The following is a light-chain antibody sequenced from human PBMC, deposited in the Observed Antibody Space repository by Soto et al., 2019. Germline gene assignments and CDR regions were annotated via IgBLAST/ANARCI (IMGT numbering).Light chain of an antibody. CDR2: NNP. Sequence: QSVLTQPPSASGTPGQRVTISCSGSSSNLGPNTTNWHHQLPCTAPKHLLYNNPQRPSGVPDRFSGSKSGTSASLAISGLQSEDEADYYCAAWDDSLNVDYVFGTGTKVTVL. CDR3: AAWDDSLNVDYV. V-gene: IGLV1-44*01. CDR1: SSNLGPNT. J-gene: IGLJ1*01.